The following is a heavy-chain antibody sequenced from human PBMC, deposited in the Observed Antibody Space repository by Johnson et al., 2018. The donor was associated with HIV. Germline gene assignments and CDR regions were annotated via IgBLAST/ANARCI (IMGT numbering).Heavy chain of an antibody. V-gene: IGHV3-30*18. D-gene: IGHD3-3*01. CDR2: ISYDGSNK. J-gene: IGHJ3*02. CDR1: GFTFNIYG. Sequence: VQLVESAGGVVHPGRSLRLSCAASGFTFNIYGMHWVRQAPGKGLEWVAVISYDGSNKFYADSVKGRFTISRDNSKNTLHLQMNSLRAEDTAVYYCAKDAGNDFRGLDAFDIWGQGTKVTVSS. CDR3: AKDAGNDFRGLDAFDI.